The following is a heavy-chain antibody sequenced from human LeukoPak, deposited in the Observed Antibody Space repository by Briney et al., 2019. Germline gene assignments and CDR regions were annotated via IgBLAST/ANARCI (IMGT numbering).Heavy chain of an antibody. V-gene: IGHV1-2*02. Sequence: ASVKVSCKASGYIFTGYYIHWVRQTPGQGLEWMGWINPKSGGADYAQKFQGRVTMTRDTSINTAYMELSRLTSDDTAVYFCATWGLHFDIWGQGTMVTVAS. CDR1: GYIFTGYY. CDR3: ATWGLHFDI. J-gene: IGHJ3*02. CDR2: INPKSGGA. D-gene: IGHD3-16*01.